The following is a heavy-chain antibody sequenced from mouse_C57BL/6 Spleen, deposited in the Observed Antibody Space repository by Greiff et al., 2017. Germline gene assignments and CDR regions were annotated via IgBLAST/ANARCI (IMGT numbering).Heavy chain of an antibody. CDR3: ARDVYDAWFAY. Sequence: QVQLQQPGAELVRPGSSVKLSCKASGYTFTSYWMHWVKQRPIQGLEWIGNIDPSDSETHYNQKFKDKATLTVDKSSSTAYMQLSSLTSEDSAVYYCARDVYDAWFAYWGQGTLVTVSA. CDR1: GYTFTSYW. V-gene: IGHV1-52*01. CDR2: IDPSDSET. D-gene: IGHD2-2*01. J-gene: IGHJ3*01.